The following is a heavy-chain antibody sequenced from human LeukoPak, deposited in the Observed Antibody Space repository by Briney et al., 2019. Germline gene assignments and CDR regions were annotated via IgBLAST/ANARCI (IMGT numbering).Heavy chain of an antibody. J-gene: IGHJ5*02. V-gene: IGHV4-39*07. CDR2: IYYSGST. CDR1: GGSISSSSYY. D-gene: IGHD3-22*01. CDR3: ARARGYYDSSGQHWFDP. Sequence: SETLSLTCTVSGGSISSSSYYWGWIRQPPGKGLEWIGSIYYSGSTYYNPSLKSRVTISVDTSKSQFSLKLSSVTAADSAVYYCARARGYYDSSGQHWFDPWGQGTLVTVSS.